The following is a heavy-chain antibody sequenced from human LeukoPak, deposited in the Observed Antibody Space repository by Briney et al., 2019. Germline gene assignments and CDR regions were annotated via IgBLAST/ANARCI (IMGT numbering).Heavy chain of an antibody. CDR3: AKVGLSYDSSGYYFGTAYYFDY. CDR1: GFTFTSYS. D-gene: IGHD3-22*01. J-gene: IGHJ4*02. V-gene: IGHV3-21*01. Sequence: GGSLRLSCAASGFTFTSYSMIWVRQAPGKGLEWVSSISSDSSYIYYADSVKGRFTISRDNAKNSVSLQMNSLRAEDTAVYYCAKVGLSYDSSGYYFGTAYYFDYWGQGTLVTVSS. CDR2: ISSDSSYI.